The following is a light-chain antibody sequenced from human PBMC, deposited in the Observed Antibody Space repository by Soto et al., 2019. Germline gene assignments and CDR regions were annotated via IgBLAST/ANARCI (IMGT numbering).Light chain of an antibody. CDR3: TSYAGSNIWV. Sequence: QSXLTQPXXASGXXXXXVXXXXXGTSXDVGAYKYVSWYQQYPGKAPKLMIYEVSKRPSGVPDRFSGSKSGNTASLTVSGLQAEDEADYYCTSYAGSNIWVFGGGTKLTVL. CDR1: SXDVGAYKY. J-gene: IGLJ3*02. CDR2: EVS. V-gene: IGLV2-8*01.